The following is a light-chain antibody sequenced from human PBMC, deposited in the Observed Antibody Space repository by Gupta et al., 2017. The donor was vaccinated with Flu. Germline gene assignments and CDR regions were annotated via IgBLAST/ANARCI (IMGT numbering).Light chain of an antibody. V-gene: IGKV3-15*01. J-gene: IGKJ3*01. Sequence: PATLSGSAGQRVTLSCRASQNVSNYFAWYQQKPGQAPRLLIFSSTSRATGIPDRFSGSGSETEFTLTISSLQSEDVAVYSCQQYNNWPFTFGHGTKVDIK. CDR2: SST. CDR3: QQYNNWPFT. CDR1: QNVSNY.